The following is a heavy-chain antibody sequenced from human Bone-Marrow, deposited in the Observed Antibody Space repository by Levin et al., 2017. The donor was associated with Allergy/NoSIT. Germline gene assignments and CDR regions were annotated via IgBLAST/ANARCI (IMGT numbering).Heavy chain of an antibody. CDR1: GFTFSSYG. V-gene: IGHV3-30*18. Sequence: GGSLRLSCAASGFTFSSYGMHWVRQAPGKGLEWVAAISYDGSNKYYADSVKGRFTISRDNSKNMLYLQMNSLRAEDTAVYYCAKGEQWLGGGYYFDYWGQGTLVTVSS. D-gene: IGHD6-19*01. CDR2: ISYDGSNK. CDR3: AKGEQWLGGGYYFDY. J-gene: IGHJ4*02.